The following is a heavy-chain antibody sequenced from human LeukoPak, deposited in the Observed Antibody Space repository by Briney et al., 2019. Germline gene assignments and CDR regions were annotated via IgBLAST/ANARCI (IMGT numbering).Heavy chain of an antibody. CDR2: ISSSGSNT. J-gene: IGHJ4*02. V-gene: IGHV3-23*01. D-gene: IGHD1-26*01. Sequence: GGSLRLSCAASGFTFSSYAMSWVRQAPGKGLEWLSVISSSGSNTYYAHSVKGRFTTSRDNSKNTLYLQMSSLRAEDTAVYYCAEDPTYSDTTGFWGQGTLVTVSS. CDR3: AEDPTYSDTTGF. CDR1: GFTFSSYA.